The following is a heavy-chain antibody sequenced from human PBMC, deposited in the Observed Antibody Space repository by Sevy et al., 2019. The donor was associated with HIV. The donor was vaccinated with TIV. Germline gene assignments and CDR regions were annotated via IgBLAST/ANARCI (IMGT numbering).Heavy chain of an antibody. D-gene: IGHD1-26*01. CDR3: ARLRYSGSYYFDY. Sequence: PETLSLTCTVSGGSISSYYWSWIRQPPGKGLEWIGYIYYSGSTNYNPSLKSRVTISVDTSKNQFSLKLSSVTAADTAVYYCARLRYSGSYYFDYWGQGTLVTVSS. CDR1: GGSISSYY. J-gene: IGHJ4*02. V-gene: IGHV4-59*08. CDR2: IYYSGST.